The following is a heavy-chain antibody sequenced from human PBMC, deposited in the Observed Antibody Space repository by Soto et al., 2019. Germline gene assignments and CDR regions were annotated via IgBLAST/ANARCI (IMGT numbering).Heavy chain of an antibody. V-gene: IGHV3-30*03. D-gene: IGHD1-26*01. CDR2: ISGDGNDK. J-gene: IGHJ4*02. CDR3: VQGASTAHQPLDS. CDR1: GFFFRNFG. Sequence: QVQLVESGRGVVQPGRSLRLSCAASGFFFRNFGMHWVRRAPGKGLEWVAAISGDGNDKYYPDSMKGRFTISRDNFNNTLYLQLNSLRPEDTAVYHCVQGASTAHQPLDSWGQGVLVTVSS.